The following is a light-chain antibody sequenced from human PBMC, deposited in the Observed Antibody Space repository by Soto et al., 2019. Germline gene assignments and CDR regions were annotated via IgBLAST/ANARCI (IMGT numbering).Light chain of an antibody. CDR3: CSYAGSYV. J-gene: IGLJ1*01. CDR2: DVS. Sequence: QSALTQPRSVSGSPGQSVTISCTGTSSDVGGYNYVSWYQQHPGKAPKLMIYDVSKRPSGVPDRFSGSKSANTASLTIAGHQAEDEADYYCCSYAGSYVFGTGTKVTVL. CDR1: SSDVGGYNY. V-gene: IGLV2-11*01.